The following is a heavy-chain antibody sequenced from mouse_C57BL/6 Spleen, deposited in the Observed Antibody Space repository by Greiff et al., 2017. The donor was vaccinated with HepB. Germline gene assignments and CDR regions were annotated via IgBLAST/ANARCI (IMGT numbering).Heavy chain of an antibody. Sequence: QVQLKQSGAELVKPGASVKLSCKASGYTFTSYWMHWVKQRPGQGLEWIGMIHPNSGSTNYNEKFKSKATLTVDKSSSTAYMQLSSLTSEDSAVYYCAREGDYDAWFAYWGQGTLVTVSA. CDR1: GYTFTSYW. V-gene: IGHV1-64*01. J-gene: IGHJ3*01. D-gene: IGHD2-4*01. CDR2: IHPNSGST. CDR3: AREGDYDAWFAY.